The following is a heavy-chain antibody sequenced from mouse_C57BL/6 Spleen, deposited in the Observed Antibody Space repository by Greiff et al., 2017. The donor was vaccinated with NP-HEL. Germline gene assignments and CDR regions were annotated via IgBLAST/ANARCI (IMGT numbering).Heavy chain of an antibody. Sequence: VQLQESGPELVKPGASVKISCKASGYAFSSSWMSWVKQRPGKGLEWIGRIYPGDGDTNYNGKFKGKATLTADKSSSTAYMQLSSLTSEDSAVYFCASAGYYGSSWFAYWGQGTLVTVSA. CDR2: IYPGDGDT. CDR1: GYAFSSSW. CDR3: ASAGYYGSSWFAY. V-gene: IGHV1-82*01. J-gene: IGHJ3*01. D-gene: IGHD1-1*01.